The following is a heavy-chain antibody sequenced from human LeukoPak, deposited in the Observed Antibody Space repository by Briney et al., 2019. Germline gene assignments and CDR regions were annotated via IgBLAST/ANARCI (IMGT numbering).Heavy chain of an antibody. V-gene: IGHV1-46*01. J-gene: IGHJ6*03. CDR3: ARAVVVPAAHVYYYYYYMDV. D-gene: IGHD2-2*01. CDR2: INPIGGST. CDR1: GYTFTSYY. Sequence: ASVKVSCKASGYTFTSYYMHWVRQAPGQGLEWMGIINPIGGSTSYAQKFQGRVTMTRDMSTSTVYMELSSLRSEDTAVYYCARAVVVPAAHVYYYYYYMDVWGKGTTVTVSS.